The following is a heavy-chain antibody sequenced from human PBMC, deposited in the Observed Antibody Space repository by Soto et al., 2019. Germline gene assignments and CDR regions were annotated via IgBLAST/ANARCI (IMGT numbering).Heavy chain of an antibody. J-gene: IGHJ6*02. V-gene: IGHV1-18*04. CDR3: ARDRRDGYNYWYYGMDV. D-gene: IGHD5-12*01. CDR1: GYTFTSYG. CDR2: ISAYNGNT. Sequence: ASVKVSCKASGYTFTSYGISWVRQAPGQGLEWMGWISAYNGNTNYAQKLQGRVTMTTDTSTSTAYMGLRSLRSDDTAVYYCARDRRDGYNYWYYGMDVWGQGTTVTVSS.